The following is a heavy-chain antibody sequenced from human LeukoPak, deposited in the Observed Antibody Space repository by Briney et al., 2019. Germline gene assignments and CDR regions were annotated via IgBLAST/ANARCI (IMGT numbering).Heavy chain of an antibody. D-gene: IGHD4-17*01. CDR2: IYSGGST. CDR3: AKVSQGGPYGDYAPYFDY. J-gene: IGHJ4*02. Sequence: GGSLRLSCAASGFIVSNKYMSWVRQAPGKGPEWVSVIYSGGSTYYADSVKGRFIISRDTSKNMVYLQMNSLRAEDTAVYYCAKVSQGGPYGDYAPYFDYWGQGPLVPVSS. V-gene: IGHV3-66*01. CDR1: GFIVSNKY.